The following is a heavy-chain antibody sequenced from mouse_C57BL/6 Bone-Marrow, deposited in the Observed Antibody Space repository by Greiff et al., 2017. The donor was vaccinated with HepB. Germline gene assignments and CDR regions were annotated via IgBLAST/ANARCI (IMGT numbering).Heavy chain of an antibody. J-gene: IGHJ2*01. V-gene: IGHV1-81*01. CDR1: GYTFTSYG. CDR3: ARGMGRGGDY. Sequence: QVQLQLSGAELARPGASVKLSCKASGYTFTSYGISWVKQRTGQGLEWIGEIYPRSGNTYYNEKFKGKATLTADKSSSTAYMELRSLTSEDSAVYFCARGMGRGGDYWGQGTTLTVSS. D-gene: IGHD4-1*01. CDR2: IYPRSGNT.